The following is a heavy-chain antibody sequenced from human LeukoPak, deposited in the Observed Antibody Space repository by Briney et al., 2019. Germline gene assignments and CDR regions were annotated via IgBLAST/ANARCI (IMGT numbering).Heavy chain of an antibody. Sequence: SETLSLTCTVSGGSISSGGYYWNWIRQHPGKGLEWIGYIYYSGSTYYNPSLKGRVSLSLDTSKNQFSLKVSSVTAADTAVYYCVRAVGPVGGYDSPWGQGTLVTVSS. CDR1: GGSISSGGYY. CDR2: IYYSGST. D-gene: IGHD5-12*01. V-gene: IGHV4-31*03. CDR3: VRAVGPVGGYDSP. J-gene: IGHJ5*02.